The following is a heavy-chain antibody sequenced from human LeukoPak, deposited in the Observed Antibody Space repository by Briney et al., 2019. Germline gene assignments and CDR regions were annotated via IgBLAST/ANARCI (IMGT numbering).Heavy chain of an antibody. Sequence: GASVKVSCKASGYTFTGYYMHWVRQAPGQGLEWMGWINPNSGGTNYAQKFQGRVTMTRDTSISTAYMELSRLRSDDTAAYYCARGLHNWNYEVYYYYYMDVWGKGTTVTVSS. CDR1: GYTFTGYY. V-gene: IGHV1-2*02. CDR2: INPNSGGT. D-gene: IGHD1-7*01. J-gene: IGHJ6*03. CDR3: ARGLHNWNYEVYYYYYMDV.